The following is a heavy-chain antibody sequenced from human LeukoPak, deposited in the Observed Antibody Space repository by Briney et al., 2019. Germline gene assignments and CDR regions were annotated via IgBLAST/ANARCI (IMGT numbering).Heavy chain of an antibody. CDR3: ARSQPAVGYCSGGSCYTTFDY. CDR2: IYYSGST. Sequence: PSETLSLTCTVSGGSINSYYWSWIRQPPGKGLEGLRYIYYSGSTNYNPSLKSRVTISVDTSKNQFSLKLSSVTAADTAVYYCARSQPAVGYCSGGSCYTTFDYWGQGTLVTVSS. J-gene: IGHJ4*02. D-gene: IGHD2-15*01. V-gene: IGHV4-59*01. CDR1: GGSINSYY.